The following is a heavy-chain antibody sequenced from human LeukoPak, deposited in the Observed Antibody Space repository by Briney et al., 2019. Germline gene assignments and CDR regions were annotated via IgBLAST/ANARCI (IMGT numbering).Heavy chain of an antibody. CDR2: IYYSGST. V-gene: IGHV4-39*01. CDR1: GGSISSSSYY. Sequence: SETLSLTRTVSGGSISSSSYYWGWIRQPPGKGLEWIGSIYYSGSTYYNPSLKSRVTISVDTSKNQFSLKLSSVTAADTAVYYCARNSGSASPPTLNWFDPWGQGTLVTVSS. D-gene: IGHD5-12*01. J-gene: IGHJ5*02. CDR3: ARNSGSASPPTLNWFDP.